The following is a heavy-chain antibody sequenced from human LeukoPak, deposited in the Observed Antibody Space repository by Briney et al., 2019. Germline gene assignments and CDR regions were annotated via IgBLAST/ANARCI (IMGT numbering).Heavy chain of an antibody. CDR1: GGSISSSSYY. V-gene: IGHV4-39*01. CDR2: IYYSGST. J-gene: IGHJ4*02. CDR3: ARHDKRYYGSGSHPGVY. D-gene: IGHD3-10*01. Sequence: KSSETLSLTCTVSGGSISSSSYYWGWIRQPPGKGLEWIGSIYYSGSTYYNPSLKSRVTISVDTSKNQFSLKLSSVTAADTAVYYCARHDKRYYGSGSHPGVYWGQGALVTVSS.